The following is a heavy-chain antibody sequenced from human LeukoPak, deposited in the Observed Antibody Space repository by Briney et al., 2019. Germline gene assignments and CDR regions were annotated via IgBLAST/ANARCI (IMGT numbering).Heavy chain of an antibody. J-gene: IGHJ4*02. D-gene: IGHD1-26*01. V-gene: IGHV4-38-2*02. CDR3: AKSLSGALAKFDY. CDR2: IYHSGST. CDR1: GYSISSGYY. Sequence: SETLSLTCTVSGYSISSGYYWGWIRQPPGKGLEWIGSIYHSGSTYYNPSLKSRVTISVDTSKNQFSLKLSSVTAADTAVYYCAKSLSGALAKFDYWGQGTLVTVSS.